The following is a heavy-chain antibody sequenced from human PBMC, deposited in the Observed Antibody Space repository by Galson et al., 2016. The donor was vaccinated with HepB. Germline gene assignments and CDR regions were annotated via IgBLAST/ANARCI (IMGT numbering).Heavy chain of an antibody. J-gene: IGHJ5*02. CDR3: ARDAGDYYDNSGTPYNWFDP. CDR1: GLTFSSYN. CDR2: ISSRTRTT. D-gene: IGHD3-22*01. V-gene: IGHV3-48*04. Sequence: SLRLSCAVSGLTFSSYNMNWVRQAPGKGLEWVSHISSRTRTTYYADSVKGRFTISRDNAKNSLYLQMNSLRAEDTAVYYCARDAGDYYDNSGTPYNWFDPWGQGTLVTVTS.